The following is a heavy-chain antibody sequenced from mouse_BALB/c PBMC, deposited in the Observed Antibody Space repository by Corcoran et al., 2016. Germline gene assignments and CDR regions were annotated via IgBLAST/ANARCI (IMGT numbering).Heavy chain of an antibody. CDR2: INSDSSTI. V-gene: IGHV4-1*02. J-gene: IGHJ1*01. D-gene: IGHD4-1*01. CDR3: ARNWDWHFNI. Sequence: EVKLLESGGGLVQPGGSLRLSCAASGFDFSRYLMSWVRQAPGKGLDWIGEINSDSSTINYTPSLKDKFVISRDNAKNALYLQMSKVRSEDTALYYCARNWDWHFNIWGAGTTVTVSS. CDR1: GFDFSRYL.